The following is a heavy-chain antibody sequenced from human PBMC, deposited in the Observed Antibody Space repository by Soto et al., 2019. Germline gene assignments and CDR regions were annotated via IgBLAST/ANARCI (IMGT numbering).Heavy chain of an antibody. CDR2: IYHTGNT. Sequence: SETLSLTCAVSGGSISSSSWWSWVRQPPGKGLEWIGEIYHTGNTNYNPSLESRVTISVDKSKNQFSLNLNSVTAADTAVYYCARDSRAEAGNRRYYFDYWGQGTLVTVSS. CDR3: ARDSRAEAGNRRYYFDY. D-gene: IGHD6-13*01. CDR1: GGSISSSSW. J-gene: IGHJ4*02. V-gene: IGHV4-4*02.